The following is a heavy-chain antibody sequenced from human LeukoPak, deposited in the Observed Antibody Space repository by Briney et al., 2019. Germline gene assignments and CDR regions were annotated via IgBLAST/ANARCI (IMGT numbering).Heavy chain of an antibody. D-gene: IGHD5-24*01. Sequence: GASVKVSCTASGYTFTNSYIPWVRRAPGQGREWMGLINPSGGNTNYAQNFQGRVTMTRDTSTSTVYMGLSSLRSEDTAVYYCARVRDGYNDAYDIWGQGTMVTVPS. CDR2: INPSGGNT. V-gene: IGHV1-46*01. CDR1: GYTFTNSY. J-gene: IGHJ3*02. CDR3: ARVRDGYNDAYDI.